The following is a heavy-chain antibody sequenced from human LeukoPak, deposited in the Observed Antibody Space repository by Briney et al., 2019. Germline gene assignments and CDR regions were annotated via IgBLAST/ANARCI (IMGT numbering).Heavy chain of an antibody. CDR2: INHSGST. V-gene: IGHV4-34*01. J-gene: IGHJ5*02. CDR1: GGXFSGYY. Sequence: SETLSLTCAVYGGXFSGYYCSWIRQPPGKGLEWIGEINHSGSTNYNPSLKSRVTISVDTSKNQFSLKLSSVTAADTAVYYCARERFLDNWFDPWGQGILVTVSS. CDR3: ARERFLDNWFDP. D-gene: IGHD3-3*01.